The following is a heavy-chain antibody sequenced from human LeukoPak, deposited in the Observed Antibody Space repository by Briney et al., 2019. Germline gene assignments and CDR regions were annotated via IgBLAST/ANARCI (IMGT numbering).Heavy chain of an antibody. V-gene: IGHV1-2*02. CDR1: GYTFTGYY. CDR2: INPNSGGT. D-gene: IGHD2-2*02. CDR3: ARDLSPPLNTVVVPAAKPNNSSDP. Sequence: ASVKVSCKASGYTFTGYYMHWVRQAPGQGLEWMGWINPNSGGTNYAQKFQGRVTMTRDTSISTAYMELSRLRSDDTAVYYCARDLSPPLNTVVVPAAKPNNSSDPWGQGTLVTVSS. J-gene: IGHJ5*02.